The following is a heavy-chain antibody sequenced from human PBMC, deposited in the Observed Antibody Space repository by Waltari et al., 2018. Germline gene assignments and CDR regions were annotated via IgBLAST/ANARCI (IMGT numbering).Heavy chain of an antibody. CDR3: VRLEDCSGPGGNCYSGDSFAMDV. Sequence: QVQLQQWGAGVLQPSETLSLTCAVYGGSLSSYYWGWIRQPPGKGLEWIGEINHAGYTNYNPSLSSRVSLLVDTSKSQFSLKVNTVTAADTAVYYCVRLEDCSGPGGNCYSGDSFAMDVWGQGTTVTVSS. D-gene: IGHD2-15*01. CDR1: GGSLSSYY. CDR2: INHAGYT. J-gene: IGHJ6*02. V-gene: IGHV4-34*02.